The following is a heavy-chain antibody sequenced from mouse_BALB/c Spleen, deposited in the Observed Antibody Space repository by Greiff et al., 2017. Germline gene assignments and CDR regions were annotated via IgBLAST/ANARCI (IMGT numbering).Heavy chain of an antibody. CDR3: ARDGLSYYAMDY. Sequence: EVMLVESGGGLVQPGGSLKLSCAASGFTFSSYGMSWVRQTPDKRLELVATINSNGGSTYYPDSVKGRFTISRDNAKNTLYLQMSSLKSEDTAMYYCARDGLSYYAMDYWGQGTSVTVSS. CDR1: GFTFSSYG. D-gene: IGHD6-2*01. CDR2: INSNGGST. J-gene: IGHJ4*01. V-gene: IGHV5-6-3*01.